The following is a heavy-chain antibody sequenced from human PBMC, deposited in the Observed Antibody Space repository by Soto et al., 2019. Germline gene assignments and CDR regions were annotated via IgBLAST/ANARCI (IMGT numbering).Heavy chain of an antibody. CDR2: FDPEDGET. D-gene: IGHD6-13*01. Sequence: ASVKVSCKVSGYTLTELSMHWVRQAPGKGLEWMGGFDPEDGETIYAQKFQGRVTMTEDTSTDTAYMELSSLRSEDTAVYYCATDFVRFGPRGAAACTWDAFDIWGQGTMVTVSS. CDR1: GYTLTELS. V-gene: IGHV1-24*01. J-gene: IGHJ3*02. CDR3: ATDFVRFGPRGAAACTWDAFDI.